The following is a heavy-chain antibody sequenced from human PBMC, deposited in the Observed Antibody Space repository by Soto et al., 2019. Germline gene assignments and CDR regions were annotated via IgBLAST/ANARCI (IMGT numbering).Heavy chain of an antibody. Sequence: GGSLRLSCEASGFTFSTYGMHWVRQAPGKGLEWVALIWFDGTNKKYGDIVKGRFTVSRDNSKNTVFLHMSSLRAEDTAVYYCARDFDFDILTGHSSYFHGLDVWGQGTTVTVSS. J-gene: IGHJ6*02. D-gene: IGHD3-9*01. V-gene: IGHV3-33*01. CDR3: ARDFDFDILTGHSSYFHGLDV. CDR1: GFTFSTYG. CDR2: IWFDGTNK.